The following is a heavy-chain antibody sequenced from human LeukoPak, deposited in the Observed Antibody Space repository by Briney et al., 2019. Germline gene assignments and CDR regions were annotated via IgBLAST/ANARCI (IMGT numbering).Heavy chain of an antibody. Sequence: SETLSLTCTVSGGSISSYYWSWIRQPPGKGREWIGYIYYSGTTNYNPSLKSRVTISVDTSKNQFSLKLSSVTAADTAVYYCARGVVVVPAAIRKYFDLWGRGTLVTVSS. D-gene: IGHD2-2*02. CDR3: ARGVVVVPAAIRKYFDL. V-gene: IGHV4-59*01. CDR1: GGSISSYY. J-gene: IGHJ2*01. CDR2: IYYSGTT.